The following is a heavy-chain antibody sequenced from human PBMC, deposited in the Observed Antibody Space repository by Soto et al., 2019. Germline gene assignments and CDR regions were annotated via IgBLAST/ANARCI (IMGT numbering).Heavy chain of an antibody. CDR3: ARYQVTPPGRQPFDY. CDR2: IIPSFGTA. J-gene: IGHJ4*02. V-gene: IGHV1-69*12. Sequence: QVQLVQSGAEVKQPESSVKVSCKASGGTCSSYAISWVRQAPGQGLEWMGGIIPSFGTANYAQKFQGRVTITADESKSTAYMELSSLRSEDTAVYYCARYQVTPPGRQPFDYWGQGTLVTVSS. D-gene: IGHD3-10*01. CDR1: GGTCSSYA.